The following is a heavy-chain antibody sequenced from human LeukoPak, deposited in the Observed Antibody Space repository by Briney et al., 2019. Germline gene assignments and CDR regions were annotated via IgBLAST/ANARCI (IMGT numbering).Heavy chain of an antibody. CDR1: GGSISSYY. Sequence: SETLSLTCTVSGGSISSYYWGWIRQPPGKGLEWIGYIYYSGSTNYNPSLKSRVTISVDTSKNQFSLKLSSVTAADTVVYYCARDATGALPDAFDIWGQGTMVTVSS. CDR3: ARDATGALPDAFDI. V-gene: IGHV4-59*01. J-gene: IGHJ3*02. CDR2: IYYSGST. D-gene: IGHD1-14*01.